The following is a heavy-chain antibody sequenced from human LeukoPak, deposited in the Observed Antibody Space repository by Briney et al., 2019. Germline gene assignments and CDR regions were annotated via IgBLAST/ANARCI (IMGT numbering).Heavy chain of an antibody. J-gene: IGHJ4*02. Sequence: ASVKVSCKASGYTFTSYGISWVRQAPGQGLEWMGWISAYNGNTNYAQKPQGRVTMTTDTSTSTAYMELRGLRSDDTAVYYCARAPDMVRAELSIWGQGTLVTVSS. CDR2: ISAYNGNT. CDR3: ARAPDMVRAELSI. V-gene: IGHV1-18*04. CDR1: GYTFTSYG. D-gene: IGHD3-10*01.